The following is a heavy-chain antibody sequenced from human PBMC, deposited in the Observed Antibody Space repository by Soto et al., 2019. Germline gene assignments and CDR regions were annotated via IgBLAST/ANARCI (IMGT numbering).Heavy chain of an antibody. Sequence: SETLSLTCTFSVFSISSFFYYWTWIRQHPWKGLEWIVYIYYSGSTYYNPSLKSRATISVDTSKNQFSLKLSSVTSADTAVYYRARPKRWWLDQWGKGDLVNVS. J-gene: IGHJ5*02. CDR3: ARPKRWWLDQ. D-gene: IGHD3-16*01. CDR1: VFSISSFFYY. V-gene: IGHV4-31*03. CDR2: IYYSGST.